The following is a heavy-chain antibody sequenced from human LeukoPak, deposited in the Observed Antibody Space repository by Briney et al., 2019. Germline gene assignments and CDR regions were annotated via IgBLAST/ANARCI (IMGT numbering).Heavy chain of an antibody. Sequence: GGSLRFSCAASGFTFRNYGMNWVRQAPGKGLVWVSRINSDGSTTSYADSVEGRFTISRDNAKNTLYLQMSSLRAEDTAVYYCARDPFGVDKSPFWGQGTLVTVSS. CDR1: GFTFRNYG. D-gene: IGHD3-3*01. V-gene: IGHV3-74*01. CDR2: INSDGSTT. J-gene: IGHJ4*02. CDR3: ARDPFGVDKSPF.